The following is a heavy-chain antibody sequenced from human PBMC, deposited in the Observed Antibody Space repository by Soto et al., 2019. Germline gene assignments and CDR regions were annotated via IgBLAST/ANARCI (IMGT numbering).Heavy chain of an antibody. V-gene: IGHV3-30*18. CDR2: ISYDESNK. J-gene: IGHJ6*02. CDR3: AKDQSNYAYHQYAMDV. D-gene: IGHD4-4*01. Sequence: PGGSLRLSCAASGFSFSIYGMHWVRQAPGKGLEWVAVISYDESNKYYADSVKGRFTISRDNSKNTLYLQMNSLRAEDTVVYYCAKDQSNYAYHQYAMDVWGQRTTVTVSS. CDR1: GFSFSIYG.